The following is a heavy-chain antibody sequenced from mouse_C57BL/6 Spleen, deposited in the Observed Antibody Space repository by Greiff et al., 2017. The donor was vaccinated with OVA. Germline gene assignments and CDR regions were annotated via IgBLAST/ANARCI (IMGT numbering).Heavy chain of an antibody. J-gene: IGHJ2*01. CDR1: GYTFTEYT. CDR2: FYPGSGSI. D-gene: IGHD2-1*01. Sequence: VMLVESGAELVKPGASVKLSCKASGYTFTEYTIHWVKQRSGQGLEWIGWFYPGSGSIKYNEKFKDKATLTADKSSSTVYMELSRLTSEDSAVYFCARHEGEVYSGDYFDYWGQGTTLTVSS. CDR3: ARHEGEVYSGDYFDY. V-gene: IGHV1-62-2*01.